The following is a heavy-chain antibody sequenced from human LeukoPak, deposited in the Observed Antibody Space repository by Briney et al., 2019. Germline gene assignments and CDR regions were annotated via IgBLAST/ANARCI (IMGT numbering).Heavy chain of an antibody. J-gene: IGHJ5*02. CDR3: AKQLATEINYFDP. D-gene: IGHD1-1*01. Sequence: DSVKGRFTISRGSSKNTLYLQMNSLRAEGTAVYYCAKQLATEINYFDPWGQGTLVTVSS. V-gene: IGHV3-30*05.